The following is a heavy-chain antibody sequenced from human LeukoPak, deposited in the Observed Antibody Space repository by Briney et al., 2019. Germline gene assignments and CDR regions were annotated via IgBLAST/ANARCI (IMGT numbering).Heavy chain of an antibody. CDR2: ISGSGGST. D-gene: IGHD2-8*02. CDR3: ATYRQVLLPFES. Sequence: GGSLRLSCAASGFTFSSYAMNWVRQAPGKGLQWVAAISGSGGSTYYADSVKGRFTIFRDNSKSTLTLQMNSLRAEDTAIYYCATYRQVLLPFESWGQGTLVTVSS. CDR1: GFTFSSYA. J-gene: IGHJ4*02. V-gene: IGHV3-23*01.